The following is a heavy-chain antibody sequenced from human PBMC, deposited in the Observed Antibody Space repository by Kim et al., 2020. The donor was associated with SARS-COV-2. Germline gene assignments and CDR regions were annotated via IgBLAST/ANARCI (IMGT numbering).Heavy chain of an antibody. Sequence: SGSTNYNPSLKSRVTISVDTSKNPFSLKLSSVTAADTAVYYCSAAFLLDYWGQGTLVTVSS. CDR3: SAAFLLDY. D-gene: IGHD3-3*02. V-gene: IGHV4-34*01. J-gene: IGHJ4*02. CDR2: SGST.